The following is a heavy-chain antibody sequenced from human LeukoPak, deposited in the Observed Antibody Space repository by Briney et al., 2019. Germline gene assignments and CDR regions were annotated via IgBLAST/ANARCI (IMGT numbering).Heavy chain of an antibody. CDR2: ISGDGSIT. V-gene: IGHV3-74*01. Sequence: PGGSLRLSCAASRFTFTNYWMHWVRQGPGKGLVWVSRISGDGSITRYADSVKGRFTISRDNAKNTLYLQMNSLRAEDTAVYYCARGGSSSFFDWGQGTLVTVSS. CDR3: ARGGSSSFFD. CDR1: RFTFTNYW. J-gene: IGHJ4*02. D-gene: IGHD6-6*01.